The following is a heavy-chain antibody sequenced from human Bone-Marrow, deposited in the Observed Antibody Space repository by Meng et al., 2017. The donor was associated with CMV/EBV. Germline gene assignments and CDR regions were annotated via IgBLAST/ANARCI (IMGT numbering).Heavy chain of an antibody. D-gene: IGHD3-16*01. CDR3: APEVADTHYFDY. V-gene: IGHV1-2*02. CDR2: INANRGGT. Sequence: ASVKVSCKASRYTFTGYYIRWVRQAPGQGLEWMGWINANRGGTSYAQKFQGRVTMTRDTSISTAYMELSRLTSDDTAVYYCAPEVADTHYFDYWGQGTLVTVSS. CDR1: RYTFTGYY. J-gene: IGHJ4*02.